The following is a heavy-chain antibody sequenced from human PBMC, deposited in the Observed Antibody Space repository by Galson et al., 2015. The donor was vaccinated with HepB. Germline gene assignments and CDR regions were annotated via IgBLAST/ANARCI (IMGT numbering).Heavy chain of an antibody. V-gene: IGHV4-59*01. CDR1: GGSISSYY. J-gene: IGHJ3*02. Sequence: SETLSLTCTVSGGSISSYYWSWIRQPPGKGLEWIGYIYYSGSTNYNPSLKSRVTISVDTSKNQFSLKLSSVTAADTAVYYCAAIGVLSSAFDIWGQGTMVTVSS. CDR2: IYYSGST. CDR3: AAIGVLSSAFDI. D-gene: IGHD3-3*01.